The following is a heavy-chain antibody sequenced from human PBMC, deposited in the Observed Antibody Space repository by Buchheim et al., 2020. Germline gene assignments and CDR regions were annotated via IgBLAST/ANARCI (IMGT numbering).Heavy chain of an antibody. J-gene: IGHJ2*01. V-gene: IGHV3-7*01. CDR2: IKQDGSEK. CDR1: GFTFSSYW. D-gene: IGHD2-2*01. CDR3: ASAIVVVPAAISWYFDL. Sequence: EVQLVESGGGLVQPGGSLRLSCAASGFTFSSYWMSWVRQAPGKGLEWVANIKQDGSEKYYVDSVKGRFTIFRDNAKNSLYLQMNSLRAEDTAVYYCASAIVVVPAAISWYFDLWGRGTL.